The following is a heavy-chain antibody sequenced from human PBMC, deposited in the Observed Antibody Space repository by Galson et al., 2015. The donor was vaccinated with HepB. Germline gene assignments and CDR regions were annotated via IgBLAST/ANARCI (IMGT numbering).Heavy chain of an antibody. CDR2: SKSKIDGGAT. D-gene: IGHD3-10*01. CDR1: GFTFVNVW. Sequence: SLRLSCATSGFTFVNVWMSWVRQAPGRGLEWVGRSKSKIDGGATDYAAPVKGRFTVSRDDSKATLYLQMNSLKIEDTGIYYCSTATNSYHVGDYFDFWGLGTQVTVTS. J-gene: IGHJ4*02. V-gene: IGHV3-15*01. CDR3: STATNSYHVGDYFDF.